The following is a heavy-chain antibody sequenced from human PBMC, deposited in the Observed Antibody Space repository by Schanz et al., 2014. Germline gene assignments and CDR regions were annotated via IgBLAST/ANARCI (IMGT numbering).Heavy chain of an antibody. V-gene: IGHV3-66*01. CDR2: IYSDGST. CDR1: GITVSSNY. CDR3: ARDKGGYYPFDY. Sequence: VQLVESGGGVVQPGRSLRLSCAASGITVSSNYMSWVRQAPGKGLEWVSVIYSDGSTYYADSVKGRFTISRDNAXNSLYLQMNSLRAEDTAVYYCARDKGGYYPFDYWGQGTLVTVSS. J-gene: IGHJ4*02. D-gene: IGHD3-3*01.